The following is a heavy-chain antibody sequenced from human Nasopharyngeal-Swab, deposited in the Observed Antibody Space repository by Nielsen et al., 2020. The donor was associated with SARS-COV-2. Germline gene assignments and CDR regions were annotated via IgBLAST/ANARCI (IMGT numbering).Heavy chain of an antibody. Sequence: ASVKVSCKASGFTFSHYFMHWVRQAPGQGLEWMGAITPSGGATNYARKFRGRVTMTRDPSTSTVYLDLSSLKSEDTAVYFCASEPGGMAAPGKPFDPWGQGTLVTVSS. CDR1: GFTFSHYF. CDR3: ASEPGGMAAPGKPFDP. D-gene: IGHD6-13*01. J-gene: IGHJ5*02. V-gene: IGHV1-46*01. CDR2: ITPSGGAT.